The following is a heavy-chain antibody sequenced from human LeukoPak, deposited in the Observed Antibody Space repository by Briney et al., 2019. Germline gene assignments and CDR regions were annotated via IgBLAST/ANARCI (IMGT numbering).Heavy chain of an antibody. CDR1: GGSISRGGYY. V-gene: IGHV4-31*03. CDR3: ARAYSSWYSPSANNWFDP. Sequence: SQTLSLTCTVSGGSISRGGYYWSWIRQHPGKGLEWIGYIYYSGSTYYNPSLKSRVTISVDTSKNQFSLKLSSVTAADTAVYYCARAYSSWYSPSANNWFDPWGQGTLVTVSS. J-gene: IGHJ5*02. D-gene: IGHD6-13*01. CDR2: IYYSGST.